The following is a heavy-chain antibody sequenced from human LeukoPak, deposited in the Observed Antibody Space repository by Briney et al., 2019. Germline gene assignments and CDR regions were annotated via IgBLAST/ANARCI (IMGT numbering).Heavy chain of an antibody. CDR3: AKPVKNPDSGSYNAWDY. V-gene: IGHV3-23*01. D-gene: IGHD1-26*01. CDR2: ISGSGGST. CDR1: GFTFSSYA. J-gene: IGHJ4*02. Sequence: PGGSLRLSCAASGFTFSSYAMSWVRQAAGKGLEWVSAISGSGGSTYYADSVKGRFTISRDNSKNTLYLQMNSLRAEDTAVYYCAKPVKNPDSGSYNAWDYWGQGTLVTVSS.